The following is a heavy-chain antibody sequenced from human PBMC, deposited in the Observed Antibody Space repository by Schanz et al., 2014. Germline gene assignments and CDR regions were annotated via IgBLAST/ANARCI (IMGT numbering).Heavy chain of an antibody. CDR2: ISYDGRHK. CDR3: AKDQLANYRGSGYNWFDP. V-gene: IGHV3-30*18. CDR1: GFTFSGYG. J-gene: IGHJ5*02. Sequence: QVQLVESGGGVVQPGRSLRLSCAASGFTFSGYGMHWVRQAPGKGLEWVAIISYDGRHKNYADSVKGRFTISRDNSKNTLHMQMNSLRADDTAVYYCAKDQLANYRGSGYNWFDPWGQGTLVTVSS. D-gene: IGHD3-10*01.